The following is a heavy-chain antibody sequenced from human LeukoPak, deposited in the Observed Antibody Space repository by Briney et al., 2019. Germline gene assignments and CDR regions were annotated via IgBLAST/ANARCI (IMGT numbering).Heavy chain of an antibody. CDR1: GFTFSSYW. D-gene: IGHD2-2*01. CDR3: ARSLGGVPAAKAYYYYGMDV. V-gene: IGHV3-7*01. J-gene: IGHJ6*02. Sequence: PGGSLRLSCAASGFTFSSYWMSWVRQAPGKGLEWVANIKQDGSEKYYVDSVKGRFIISRDNAKSSLYLQMNSLRAEDTAVYYCARSLGGVPAAKAYYYYGMDVWGQGTTVTVSS. CDR2: IKQDGSEK.